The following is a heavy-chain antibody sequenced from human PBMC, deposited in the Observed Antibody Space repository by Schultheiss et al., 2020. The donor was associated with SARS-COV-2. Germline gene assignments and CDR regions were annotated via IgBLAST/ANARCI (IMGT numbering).Heavy chain of an antibody. CDR2: IYYSGST. Sequence: SETLSLTCAVYGGSFSGYYWSWIRQHPGKGLEWIGYIYYSGSTNYNPSLKSRVTISVDTSKNQFSLKLSSVTAADTAVYYCARESGSSGTAWWGQGTLVTVSS. CDR1: GGSFSGYY. J-gene: IGHJ4*02. D-gene: IGHD3-22*01. CDR3: ARESGSSGTAW. V-gene: IGHV4-59*12.